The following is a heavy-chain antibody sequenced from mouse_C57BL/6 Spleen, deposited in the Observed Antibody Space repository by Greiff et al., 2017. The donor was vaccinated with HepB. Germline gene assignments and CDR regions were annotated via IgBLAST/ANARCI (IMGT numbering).Heavy chain of an antibody. J-gene: IGHJ2*01. CDR2: IHPNNGGT. CDR3: ASYDDDENYLDY. CDR1: GYTFTDYY. Sequence: EVQLQQSGPELVKPGASVKLSRKASGYTFTDYYMNWVKQSHGKSLEWIGDIHPNNGGTSYNQKFKGKATLTVDKSSSTAYMELRSLTAEDSAVYYCASYDDDENYLDYWGQGTTLTVSS. D-gene: IGHD2-4*01. V-gene: IGHV1-26*01.